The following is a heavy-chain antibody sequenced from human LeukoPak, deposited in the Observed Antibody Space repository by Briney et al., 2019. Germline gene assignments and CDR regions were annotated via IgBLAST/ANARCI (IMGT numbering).Heavy chain of an antibody. CDR3: ARGQDGFDI. V-gene: IGHV1-18*01. CDR2: ISASTGNR. CDR1: GYTFTTYA. J-gene: IGHJ3*02. Sequence: ASVKVSCKASGYTFTTYAISWVRQAPGQGLEWMGWISASTGNRNYAQKLQGRVTMTTDTSTSTAYVELTSLISDDTAVYYCARGQDGFDIWGQGTMVTVSS.